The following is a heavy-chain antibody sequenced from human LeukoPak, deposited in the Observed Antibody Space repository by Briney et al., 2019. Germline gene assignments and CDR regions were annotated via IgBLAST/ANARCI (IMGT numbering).Heavy chain of an antibody. Sequence: PGGSLRLSCAASGFTFDDYAMHWVRQAPGKGLEWVSGISWNSGSIGYADSVKGRFTISRDNAKNSLYLQMNSLRAEDMALYYCAKDIRSGSSGYYYMDVWGKGTTVTVSS. CDR2: ISWNSGSI. CDR3: AKDIRSGSSGYYYMDV. J-gene: IGHJ6*03. CDR1: GFTFDDYA. V-gene: IGHV3-9*03. D-gene: IGHD6-6*01.